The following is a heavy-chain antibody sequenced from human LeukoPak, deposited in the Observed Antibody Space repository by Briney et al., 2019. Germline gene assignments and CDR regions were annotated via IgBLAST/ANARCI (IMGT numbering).Heavy chain of an antibody. CDR3: ARRDSEVRGVISDY. CDR1: GYTFTSYD. J-gene: IGHJ4*02. Sequence: ASVKVSCKASGYTFTSYDINWVRQATGQGLEWMGWMNPNSGNTGYAQKFQGRVTMTRNTSISTAYMELSSLRSEDTAVYYCARRDSEVRGVISDYWGQGTLVTVSS. V-gene: IGHV1-8*01. CDR2: MNPNSGNT. D-gene: IGHD3-10*01.